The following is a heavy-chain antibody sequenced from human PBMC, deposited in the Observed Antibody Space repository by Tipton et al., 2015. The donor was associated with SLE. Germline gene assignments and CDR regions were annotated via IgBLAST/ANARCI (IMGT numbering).Heavy chain of an antibody. J-gene: IGHJ4*02. CDR2: LYGSGSP. D-gene: IGHD4/OR15-4a*01. V-gene: IGHV4-4*07. CDR3: ARAFGRLTRFDY. Sequence: TLSLTCTVSVDSVGTNYWNWIRQPAGKGLEWIGRLYGSGSPTHYNPSLEGRVTISVDTSKNQFSLRLNSVTAADTAVYYCARAFGRLTRFDYWGQGAPVTVSS. CDR1: VDSVGTNY.